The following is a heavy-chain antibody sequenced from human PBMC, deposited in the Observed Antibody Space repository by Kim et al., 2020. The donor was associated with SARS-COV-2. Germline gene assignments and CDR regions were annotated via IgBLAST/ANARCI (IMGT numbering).Heavy chain of an antibody. CDR3: ARDVAGLGYHYYGPDV. J-gene: IGHJ6*01. D-gene: IGHD7-27*01. V-gene: IGHV3-48*03. Sequence: GGSLRLSCAASGFTLSGYEMNWVRQAPGKGLEWVSYITSSGSTRYYADSVKGRFTISRDNAKNSLYLQMNSLRAEDTAVYYCARDVAGLGYHYYGPDVWG. CDR1: GFTLSGYE. CDR2: ITSSGSTR.